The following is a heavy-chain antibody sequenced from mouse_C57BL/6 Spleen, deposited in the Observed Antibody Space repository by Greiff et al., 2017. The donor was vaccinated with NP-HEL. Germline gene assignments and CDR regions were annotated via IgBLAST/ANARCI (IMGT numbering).Heavy chain of an antibody. CDR2: ISGGGGNT. CDR3: ARLYGSSYWYFDV. V-gene: IGHV5-9*01. J-gene: IGHJ1*03. D-gene: IGHD1-1*01. Sequence: EVQLVESGGGLVKPGGSLKLSCAASGFTFSSYTMSWVRQTPEKRLEWVATISGGGGNTYYPDSVKGRFTISRDNAKNTLYLQMSSLRSEDTALYYCARLYGSSYWYFDVWGTGTTVTVSS. CDR1: GFTFSSYT.